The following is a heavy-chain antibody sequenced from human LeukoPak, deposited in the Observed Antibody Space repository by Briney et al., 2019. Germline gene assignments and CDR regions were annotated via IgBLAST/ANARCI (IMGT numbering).Heavy chain of an antibody. Sequence: PGGSLRLSCAASGFTFSSYAMSWVRQAPGKGLEWVSAISGSGGTTYYADSVKGRFTISRDNSKNTLYLQMNSLRAEDTAVYYCAKDSQIWSGYYGGGFFDYWGQGTLVTVSS. CDR2: ISGSGGTT. V-gene: IGHV3-23*01. CDR1: GFTFSSYA. J-gene: IGHJ4*02. CDR3: AKDSQIWSGYYGGGFFDY. D-gene: IGHD3-3*01.